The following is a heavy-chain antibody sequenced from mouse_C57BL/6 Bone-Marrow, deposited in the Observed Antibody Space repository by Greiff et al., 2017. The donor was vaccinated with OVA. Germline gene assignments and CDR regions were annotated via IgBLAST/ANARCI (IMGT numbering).Heavy chain of an antibody. V-gene: IGHV3-6*01. CDR1: GYSITSGYY. Sequence: ESGPGLVKPSQSLSLTCSVTGYSITSGYYWNWIRQFPGNKLEWMGYISYDGSNNYNPSLKNRISITRDTSKNQFFLKLNSVTTEDTATYYCARYYYDDLYYSMDYWGQGTSVTVSS. CDR3: ARYYYDDLYYSMDY. CDR2: ISYDGSN. D-gene: IGHD2-4*01. J-gene: IGHJ4*01.